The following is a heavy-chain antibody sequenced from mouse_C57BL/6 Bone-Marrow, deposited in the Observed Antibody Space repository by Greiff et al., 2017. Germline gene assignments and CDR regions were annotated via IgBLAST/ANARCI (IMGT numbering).Heavy chain of an antibody. J-gene: IGHJ4*01. CDR3: ARSRYYGSSLWAMDY. Sequence: EVQLQESVAELVRPGASVKLSCTASGFNIKNTYMHWVKQRPEQGLEWIGRIDPANGNTKYAPKFQGKATITADTSSNTAYLQLSSLTSEDTAIYYCARSRYYGSSLWAMDYWGQGTSVTVSS. CDR2: IDPANGNT. V-gene: IGHV14-3*01. D-gene: IGHD1-1*01. CDR1: GFNIKNTY.